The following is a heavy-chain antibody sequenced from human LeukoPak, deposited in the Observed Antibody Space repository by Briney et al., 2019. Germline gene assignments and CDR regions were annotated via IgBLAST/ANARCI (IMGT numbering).Heavy chain of an antibody. Sequence: SQTLSLTCTVSGGSISSGSYYWSWIRQPAGKGLEWIGRIYTSGSTNYNPSLKSRVTISVDTSKNQFSLKLSSVTAADTAVYYCASGYDLYYFDYWGQGTLVTVSS. CDR3: ASGYDLYYFDY. CDR2: IYTSGST. CDR1: GGSISSGSYY. J-gene: IGHJ4*02. D-gene: IGHD5-12*01. V-gene: IGHV4-61*02.